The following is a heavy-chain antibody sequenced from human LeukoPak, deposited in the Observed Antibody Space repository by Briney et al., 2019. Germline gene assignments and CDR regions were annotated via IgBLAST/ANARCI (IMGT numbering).Heavy chain of an antibody. CDR3: ARDPYRNYGMDV. V-gene: IGHV3-7*04. Sequence: GGSLRLSCAASGFSFSSYAMSWVRQAPGKGLEWVANIKQDGSEKNYVDSVKGRFTISRDNAKNSLYLQMSSLRAEDTAVYYCARDPYRNYGMDVWGQGTTVTVSS. CDR1: GFSFSSYA. CDR2: IKQDGSEK. J-gene: IGHJ6*02. D-gene: IGHD4-11*01.